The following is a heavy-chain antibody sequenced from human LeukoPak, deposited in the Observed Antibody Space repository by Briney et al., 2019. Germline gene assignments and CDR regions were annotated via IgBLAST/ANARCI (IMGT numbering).Heavy chain of an antibody. CDR1: GFTFSSYS. CDR3: ARDSLLPLRYCSGGSCYPSFDY. CDR2: ISSSSSYI. Sequence: GESLKISCAASGFTFSSYSMNWVRQAPGKGLEWVSSISSSSSYIYYADSVKGRFTISRDNAKNSLYLQMNSLRAEDTAVYYCARDSLLPLRYCSGGSCYPSFDYWGQGTLVTVSS. V-gene: IGHV3-21*01. J-gene: IGHJ4*02. D-gene: IGHD2-15*01.